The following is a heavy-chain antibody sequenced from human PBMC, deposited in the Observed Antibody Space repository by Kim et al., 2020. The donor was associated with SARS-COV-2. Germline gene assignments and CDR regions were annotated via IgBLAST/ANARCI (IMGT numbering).Heavy chain of an antibody. J-gene: IGHJ6*02. D-gene: IGHD6-13*01. CDR1: GDSVSSNSAA. CDR3: ARAFGSSSRGYYYYYGLDV. CDR2: TYYRSKWYN. Sequence: SQTLSLTCAISGDSVSSNSAAWIWIRQSPSRGLEWLGRTYYRSKWYNDYAVSVKSRITINPDTSKNQFSLQLNSVTPEDTAVYYCARAFGSSSRGYYYYYGLDVWGQGTTVTVSS. V-gene: IGHV6-1*01.